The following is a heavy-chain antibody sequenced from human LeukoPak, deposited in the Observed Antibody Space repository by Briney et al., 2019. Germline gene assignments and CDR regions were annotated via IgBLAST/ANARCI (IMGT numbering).Heavy chain of an antibody. D-gene: IGHD3-22*01. J-gene: IGHJ1*01. CDR1: GGSISSTSYY. Sequence: SETLSLTCTVSGGSISSTSYYWGWIRQPPGKGLEWIGNIYYSGSTYYNPSLKSRVTISVDTSKNQFSLKLSSVTAADTAVYYCAGGDYDSSGYYVEAPFQHWGQGTLVTVSS. CDR2: IYYSGST. V-gene: IGHV4-39*01. CDR3: AGGDYDSSGYYVEAPFQH.